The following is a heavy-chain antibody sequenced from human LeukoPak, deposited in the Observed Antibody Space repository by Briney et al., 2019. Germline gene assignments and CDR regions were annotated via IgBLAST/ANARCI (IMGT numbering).Heavy chain of an antibody. J-gene: IGHJ4*02. CDR1: GFTFSSDA. CDR2: IPASGGNT. Sequence: GVSLRLSCAASGFTFSSDAMHWVRQAPGKGREWVSTIPASGGNTYYADSVRGRFTISRYNSKNTLYLKINSLTAEDTAIYYCVRYLSGWYSLDCWGQGTLVPVSS. D-gene: IGHD6-19*01. V-gene: IGHV3-23*01. CDR3: VRYLSGWYSLDC.